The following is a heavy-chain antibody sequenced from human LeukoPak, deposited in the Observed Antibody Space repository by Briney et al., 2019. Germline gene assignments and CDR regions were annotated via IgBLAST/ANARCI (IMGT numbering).Heavy chain of an antibody. Sequence: GGSLRLSCAASGFTFSSYAMSWVRQAPGKGLEWVSAISDSGGSTYYADSVKGRFTISRDNSKNTLYLQMNSLRAEDTAVYYCAKDRARGYCSSTSCYPFAYWGQGTLVTVSS. CDR2: ISDSGGST. CDR3: AKDRARGYCSSTSCYPFAY. J-gene: IGHJ4*02. CDR1: GFTFSSYA. D-gene: IGHD2-2*01. V-gene: IGHV3-23*01.